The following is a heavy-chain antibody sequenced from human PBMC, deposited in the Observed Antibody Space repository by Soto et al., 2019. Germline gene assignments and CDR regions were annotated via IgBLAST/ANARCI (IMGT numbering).Heavy chain of an antibody. J-gene: IGHJ4*02. V-gene: IGHV3-30-3*01. CDR1: GFTFSSYA. Sequence: QVQLVESGGGVVQPGRSLRLSCAASGFTFSSYAMHWVRQAPGKGLEWVAVISYDGSNKYYADSVKGRFTISRDNSKNTLYLQMNSLRAEDTAVYYCARYGHYDSSGYHKNFDYWGQGTLVTVSS. D-gene: IGHD3-22*01. CDR3: ARYGHYDSSGYHKNFDY. CDR2: ISYDGSNK.